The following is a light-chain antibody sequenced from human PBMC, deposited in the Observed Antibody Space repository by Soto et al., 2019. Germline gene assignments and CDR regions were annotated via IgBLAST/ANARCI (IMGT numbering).Light chain of an antibody. CDR1: QSIGTW. CDR2: DAS. V-gene: IGKV1-5*01. Sequence: DIQMTQSPSTLSASVGHRVILTXRASQSIGTWLAWYQQKPGEAPNLLIYDASSLQSGVPSRFSGSGSGTEFTLTISSLQPDDFATYYCQQYNSYRTFGQGTKVDI. J-gene: IGKJ1*01. CDR3: QQYNSYRT.